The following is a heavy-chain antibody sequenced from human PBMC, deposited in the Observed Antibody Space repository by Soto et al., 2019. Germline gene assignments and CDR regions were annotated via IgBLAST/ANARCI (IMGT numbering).Heavy chain of an antibody. Sequence: QVHLVESGGGAVQAGRSLRVSCATSGFIFSAYGMHWVRQAPGKGLEGVAFINYDGSSKFYGDSVKGRLTVSRDNSKNTLFLQLNSLRGEDTATYYCARCKQKVIHCAMDVWGQGATVTVTS. V-gene: IGHV3-33*01. CDR1: GFIFSAYG. CDR3: ARCKQKVIHCAMDV. CDR2: INYDGSSK. J-gene: IGHJ6*01. D-gene: IGHD2-21*01.